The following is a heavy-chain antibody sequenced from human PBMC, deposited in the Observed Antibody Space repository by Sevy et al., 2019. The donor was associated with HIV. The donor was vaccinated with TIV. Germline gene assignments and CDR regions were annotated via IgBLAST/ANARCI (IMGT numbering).Heavy chain of an antibody. CDR1: GFTFSSYW. CDR2: MRQDGSGK. Sequence: GGSLRLSCAASGFTFSSYWMTWVRQAPGKGLEWVANMRQDGSGKYYVDSVKGRFTISRDNAKNSLYLQKNSLRAEDTAVYYCARGIYGSGSRLGLGYWGQGTLVTVSS. J-gene: IGHJ4*02. V-gene: IGHV3-7*01. D-gene: IGHD3-10*01. CDR3: ARGIYGSGSRLGLGY.